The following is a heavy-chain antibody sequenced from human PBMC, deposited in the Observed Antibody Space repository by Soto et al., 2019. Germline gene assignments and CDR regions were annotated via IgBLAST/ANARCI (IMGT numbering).Heavy chain of an antibody. D-gene: IGHD4-17*01. CDR3: AHPRGYGVFDAVDI. CDR1: GFSFSSDS. V-gene: IGHV3-21*01. J-gene: IGHJ3*02. Sequence: GGSLRLSCAASGFSFSSDSMGWVRQAPGKGLEWVSSISSSGSFMNYADSVKGRFTISRDNAKNSLYLQMSGLKDEDTAVYYCAHPRGYGVFDAVDIWGQGTMVTVSS. CDR2: ISSSGSFM.